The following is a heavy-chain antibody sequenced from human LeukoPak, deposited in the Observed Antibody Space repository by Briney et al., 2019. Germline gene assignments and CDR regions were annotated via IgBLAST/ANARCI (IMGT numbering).Heavy chain of an antibody. J-gene: IGHJ3*02. CDR1: GGSISSSSYY. CDR3: ARDLYYYGSGIYYNRVEAFDI. Sequence: PSETLSLTCTVSGGSISSSSYYWGWIRQPPGKGLEWIGSIYYSGSTYYNPSLKSRVTISVDTSKNQFSLKLSSVTAADTAVYYCARDLYYYGSGIYYNRVEAFDIWGQGTMVTVSS. CDR2: IYYSGST. D-gene: IGHD3-10*01. V-gene: IGHV4-39*07.